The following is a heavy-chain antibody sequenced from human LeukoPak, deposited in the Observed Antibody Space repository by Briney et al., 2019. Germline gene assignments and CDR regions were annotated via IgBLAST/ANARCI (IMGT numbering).Heavy chain of an antibody. CDR2: INSDGSST. CDR3: AKGRSFSPYYYGMDV. Sequence: GGSLRLSCAASGFTFSSYWMHWVRQAPGKGLVWVSRINSDGSSTSYADSVKGRFTISRDNSKNTLYLQMNSLRAEDTAAYYCAKGRSFSPYYYGMDVWGQGTTVTVSS. V-gene: IGHV3-74*01. CDR1: GFTFSSYW. J-gene: IGHJ6*02. D-gene: IGHD5-24*01.